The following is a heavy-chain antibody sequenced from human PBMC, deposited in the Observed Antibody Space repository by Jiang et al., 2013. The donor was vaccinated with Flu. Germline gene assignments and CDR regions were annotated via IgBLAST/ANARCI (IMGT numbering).Heavy chain of an antibody. CDR1: GGSFSGYY. J-gene: IGHJ5*02. D-gene: IGHD3-10*01. CDR2: INHSGST. V-gene: IGHV4-34*01. Sequence: TLSLTCAVYGGSFSGYYWSWIRQPPGKGLEWIGEINHSGSTNYNPSLKSRVTISVDTSKNQFSLKLSSVTAADTAVYYCARGGVGFGDNWFDPWGQGTLVTVSS. CDR3: ARGGVGFGDNWFDP.